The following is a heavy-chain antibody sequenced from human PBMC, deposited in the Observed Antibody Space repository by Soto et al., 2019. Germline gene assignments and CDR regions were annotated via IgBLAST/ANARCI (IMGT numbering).Heavy chain of an antibody. Sequence: PSETLSLTCTVSGGSISSYYWSWIRQPAGKGLEWIGRIYTSGSTNYNPSLKSRVTMSVDTSKNQFSLKLSSVTAADTAVYYCARVGQERRGYSGSSFDYWGQGTLVTVSS. CDR3: ARVGQERRGYSGSSFDY. J-gene: IGHJ4*02. V-gene: IGHV4-4*07. D-gene: IGHD5-12*01. CDR2: IYTSGST. CDR1: GGSISSYY.